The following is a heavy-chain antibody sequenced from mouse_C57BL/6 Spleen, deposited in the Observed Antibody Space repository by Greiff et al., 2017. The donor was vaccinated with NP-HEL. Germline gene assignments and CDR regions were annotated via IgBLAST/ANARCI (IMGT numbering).Heavy chain of an antibody. CDR2: INSDGGST. CDR1: EYEFPSHD. J-gene: IGHJ1*03. D-gene: IGHD1-1*01. Sequence: EVHLVESGGGLVQPGESLKLSCESNEYEFPSHDMSWVRKTPEKRLELVAAINSDGGSTYYPDTMERRFIISRDNTKKTLYLQMSSLRSEDTALYYCARHGNYYGSSYYFDVWGTGTTVTVSS. CDR3: ARHGNYYGSSYYFDV. V-gene: IGHV5-2*01.